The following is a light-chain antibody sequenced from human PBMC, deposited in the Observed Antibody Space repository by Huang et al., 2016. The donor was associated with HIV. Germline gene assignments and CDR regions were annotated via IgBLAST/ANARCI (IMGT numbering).Light chain of an antibody. V-gene: IGKV3-15*01. CDR2: CAS. CDR1: QSVSSD. J-gene: IGKJ3*01. CDR3: QQYNTWPIT. Sequence: EIVMTQSPATLSVSPGERVPLSCRASQSVSSDLAWYQQKPGHAPSLLIYCASTRVTGIPAMFSGRWSVTAFTLTISSLQSEHFAVYYCQQYNTWPITFGPGTKVDTK.